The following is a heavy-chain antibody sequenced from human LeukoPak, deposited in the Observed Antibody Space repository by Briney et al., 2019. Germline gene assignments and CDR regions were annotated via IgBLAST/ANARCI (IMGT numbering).Heavy chain of an antibody. D-gene: IGHD6-13*01. Sequence: SETLSLTCAVYGGSFSGYYWSWIRQPPGKGLEWIGEINHSGSTNYNPSFKSRVTISVDTSKNQFSLKLSSVTAADTAVYYCARIAAARPDYWGQGTLVTVSS. CDR3: ARIAAARPDY. CDR2: INHSGST. CDR1: GGSFSGYY. J-gene: IGHJ4*02. V-gene: IGHV4-34*01.